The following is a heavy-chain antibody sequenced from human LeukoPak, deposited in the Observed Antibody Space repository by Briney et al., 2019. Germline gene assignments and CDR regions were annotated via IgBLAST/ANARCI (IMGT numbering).Heavy chain of an antibody. CDR2: ISSSGSTI. J-gene: IGHJ6*03. V-gene: IGHV3-11*01. CDR1: GFTFSDYY. CDR3: ARALVDFWSGYYKPNYMDV. Sequence: GGSLRLSCAASGFTFSDYYMSWIRQAPGKGLEWVSYISSSGSTIYYADSAKGRFTISRDNAKNSLYLQMNSLRAEDTAVYYCARALVDFWSGYYKPNYMDVWGKGTTVTVSS. D-gene: IGHD3-3*01.